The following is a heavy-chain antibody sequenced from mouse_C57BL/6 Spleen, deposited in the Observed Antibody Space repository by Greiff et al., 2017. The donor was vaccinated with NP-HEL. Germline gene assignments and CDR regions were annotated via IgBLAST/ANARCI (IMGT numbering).Heavy chain of an antibody. Sequence: VQLQQSGPELVKPGASVKMSCKASGYTFTDYNMHWVKQSHGKSLEWIGYINPNNGGTSYNQKFKGKATLTVNKSSSTAYMELRSLTSEDSAVYYCARGVTTVVAPDAMDYWGQGTSVTVSA. J-gene: IGHJ4*01. D-gene: IGHD1-1*01. CDR3: ARGVTTVVAPDAMDY. CDR1: GYTFTDYN. V-gene: IGHV1-22*01. CDR2: INPNNGGT.